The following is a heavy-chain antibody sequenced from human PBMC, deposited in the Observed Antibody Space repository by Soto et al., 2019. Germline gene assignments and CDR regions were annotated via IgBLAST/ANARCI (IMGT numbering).Heavy chain of an antibody. D-gene: IGHD3-10*01. Sequence: APVEVCCKACCDAFASCGMSWVRQDPGQGLEWMGWISAYNGNTNYAQKLQGRVTMTTDTSTSTAYMELRSLRSDDTAVYYCARDSGGWFGGKTYYYYGMDVWGQGTTVTVSS. J-gene: IGHJ6*02. V-gene: IGHV1-18*01. CDR2: ISAYNGNT. CDR1: CDAFASCG. CDR3: ARDSGGWFGGKTYYYYGMDV.